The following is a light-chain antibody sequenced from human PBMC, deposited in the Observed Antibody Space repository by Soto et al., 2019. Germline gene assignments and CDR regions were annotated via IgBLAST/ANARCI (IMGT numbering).Light chain of an antibody. CDR1: SSNIGNNY. CDR3: ATWDGRLPGEV. J-gene: IGLJ2*01. Sequence: QSVLTQSPSVSAAPGQKVTISCSGSSSNIGNNYVSWYQQLPGTAPKLLIYDNNKRPSGIPDRFSVSKSGTSGTLDITGLQTGDEADYYCATWDGRLPGEVFGGGTKLPVL. V-gene: IGLV1-51*01. CDR2: DNN.